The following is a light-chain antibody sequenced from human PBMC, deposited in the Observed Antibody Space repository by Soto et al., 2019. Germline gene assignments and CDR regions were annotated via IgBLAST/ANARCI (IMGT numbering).Light chain of an antibody. V-gene: IGLV2-23*01. J-gene: IGLJ1*01. CDR2: EAS. CDR1: PIDVGSYSL. Sequence: QSVLTPPASVSGSPGQSITISCTGTPIDVGSYSLVSWYQHHPDKAPQLMIYEASKRPSGVSNRFSGSKSGNTASLTISGLQAEDEADYYCYSYGGSYYVFGTGTKVTVL. CDR3: YSYGGSYYV.